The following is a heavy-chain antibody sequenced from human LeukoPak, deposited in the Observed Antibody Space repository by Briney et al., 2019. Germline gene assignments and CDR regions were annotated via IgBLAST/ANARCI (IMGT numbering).Heavy chain of an antibody. V-gene: IGHV4-59*01. Sequence: SETLSLTCTVSGGSISSYYWSWIRQPPGKGLEWIGCIYYSGSTNYNPSLKSRVTISVDTSKNQFSLKLSSVTAADTAVYYCARMDGGYYYDSSGYWAAIDAFDIWGQGTMVTVSS. D-gene: IGHD3-22*01. CDR2: IYYSGST. J-gene: IGHJ3*02. CDR3: ARMDGGYYYDSSGYWAAIDAFDI. CDR1: GGSISSYY.